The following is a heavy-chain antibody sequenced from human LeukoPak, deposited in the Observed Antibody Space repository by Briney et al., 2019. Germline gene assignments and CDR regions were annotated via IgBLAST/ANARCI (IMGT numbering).Heavy chain of an antibody. CDR1: GFTFSSYD. CDR3: ARDEEGYGYHH. D-gene: IGHD5-18*01. Sequence: GSLRLSCAASGFTFSSYDMNWVRQAPGQGLEWVSSISTSSSYIAYADSVQGRFTISRDNAENSLYLQINRLRAEDTAVYYCARDEEGYGYHHWGQGTLVTVSS. J-gene: IGHJ4*02. V-gene: IGHV3-21*06. CDR2: ISTSSSYI.